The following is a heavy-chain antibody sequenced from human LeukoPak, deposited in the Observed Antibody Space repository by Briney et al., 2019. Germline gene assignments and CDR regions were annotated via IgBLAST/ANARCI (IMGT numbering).Heavy chain of an antibody. Sequence: SETLSLTCTVSGGSISSGSYYWSWIRQPPGKGLEWIGYIYYSGSTNYNPSLKSRVTISVDTSKNQFSLKLSSVTAADTAVYYCARGMGATSFDYWGQGTLVTVSS. CDR2: IYYSGST. V-gene: IGHV4-61*01. CDR1: GGSISSGSYY. J-gene: IGHJ4*02. D-gene: IGHD1-26*01. CDR3: ARGMGATSFDY.